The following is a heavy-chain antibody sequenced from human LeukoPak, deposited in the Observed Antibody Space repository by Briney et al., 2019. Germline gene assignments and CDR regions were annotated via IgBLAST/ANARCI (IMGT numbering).Heavy chain of an antibody. CDR2: VYDTDTT. J-gene: IGHJ4*02. V-gene: IGHV4-59*01. CDR3: ARDLGMADFDY. D-gene: IGHD6-13*01. CDR1: GGSIISYY. Sequence: SETLSLTCSVSGGSIISYYWTWIRQPPGKGLEWIGYVYDTDTTNYNPSLQSRVTISLDTSNYQFSLTLTSITAADTAVYFCARDLGMADFDYWGQGTLVTVSS.